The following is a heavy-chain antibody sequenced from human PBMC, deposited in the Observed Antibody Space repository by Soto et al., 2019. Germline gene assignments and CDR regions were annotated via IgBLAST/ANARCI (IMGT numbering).Heavy chain of an antibody. D-gene: IGHD5-18*01. V-gene: IGHV4-30-2*01. J-gene: IGHJ4*02. Sequence: SETLSLTCNLSGDSYSISTYSWSWIRQPPGKALQWIGFIYQSGVTSYNPSLASRVSISLDRSNNQCSLNLKSVTAADTAVYYCARERGGYGLFDSWGQGTLVTVSS. CDR2: IYQSGVT. CDR3: ARERGGYGLFDS. CDR1: GDSYSISTYS.